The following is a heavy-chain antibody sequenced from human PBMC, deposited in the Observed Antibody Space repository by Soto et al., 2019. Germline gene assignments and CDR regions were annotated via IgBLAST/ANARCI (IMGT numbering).Heavy chain of an antibody. D-gene: IGHD2-2*02. CDR1: GFTFSSYG. V-gene: IGHV3-30*18. J-gene: IGHJ4*02. CDR2: ISYDGSNK. Sequence: GGSLRLSCAASGFTFSSYGMHWVRQAPGKGLEWVAVISYDGSNKYYADSVKGRFTISRDNSKNTLYLQMNSLRAEDTAVYYCAKFLGYCSSTSCYNFDYWGQGTLVTVSS. CDR3: AKFLGYCSSTSCYNFDY.